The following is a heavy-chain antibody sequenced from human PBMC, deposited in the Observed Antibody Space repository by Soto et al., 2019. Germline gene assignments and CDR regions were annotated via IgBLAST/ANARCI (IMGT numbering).Heavy chain of an antibody. J-gene: IGHJ4*02. D-gene: IGHD3-22*01. CDR3: ARQRLYDSSSYPIDY. V-gene: IGHV4-59*01. Sequence: QVQLQESGPGLVKPSETLSLTCTVSGGSISSYYWSWIRQPPGKGLEWIGYVYYRGSTNYNPSLKSRVTLSLDTSKNQFSLKLSSVTAADTAVYYCARQRLYDSSSYPIDYWGQGTLVTVSS. CDR1: GGSISSYY. CDR2: VYYRGST.